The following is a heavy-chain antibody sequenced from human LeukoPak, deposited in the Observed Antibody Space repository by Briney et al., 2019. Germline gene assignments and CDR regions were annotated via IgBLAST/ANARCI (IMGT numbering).Heavy chain of an antibody. V-gene: IGHV4-38-2*02. D-gene: IGHD3-22*01. J-gene: IGHJ4*02. CDR3: ARDVGYDSSGYQL. CDR1: GYSISSGYY. Sequence: SGTLSLTCAVSGYSISSGYYWGWIRQPPGKGLEWIGSIYHSGSTYYNPSLKSRVTISVDTSKNQFSLKLSSVTAADTAVYYCARDVGYDSSGYQLWGQGTLVTVSS. CDR2: IYHSGST.